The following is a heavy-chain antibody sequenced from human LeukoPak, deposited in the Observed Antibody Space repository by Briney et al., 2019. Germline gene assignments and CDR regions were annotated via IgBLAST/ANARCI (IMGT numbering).Heavy chain of an antibody. Sequence: GGSLRLSCAASGFTFSSYEMSWVRQAPGKGLEWVSVISDSGGSTYYADSVKGRFTISRDNSKNTLYLQMNSLRAEDTAVYYCANLYYYDSSGYYYSPFDIWGQGTMVTVSS. D-gene: IGHD3-22*01. CDR3: ANLYYYDSSGYYYSPFDI. V-gene: IGHV3-23*01. CDR2: ISDSGGST. CDR1: GFTFSSYE. J-gene: IGHJ3*02.